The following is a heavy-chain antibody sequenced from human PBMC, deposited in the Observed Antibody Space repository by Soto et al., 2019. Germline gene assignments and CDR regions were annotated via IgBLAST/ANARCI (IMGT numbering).Heavy chain of an antibody. J-gene: IGHJ6*02. CDR1: GLTFSSYW. CDR2: INQDGSEK. D-gene: IGHD3-3*01. CDR3: ARTQHYDFWSGFYWGWDYGMDV. V-gene: IGHV3-7*03. Sequence: EVQLVESGGGLVQPGGSLRLSCAASGLTFSSYWMAWVRQAPGKGLEWVANINQDGSEKYYVDSVKGRSSISRDNAKNSLYLQMNSLRAEDTAVYYCARTQHYDFWSGFYWGWDYGMDVWGRGTTVTVSS.